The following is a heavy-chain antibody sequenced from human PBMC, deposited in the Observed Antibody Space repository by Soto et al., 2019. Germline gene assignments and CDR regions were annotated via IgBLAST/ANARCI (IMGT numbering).Heavy chain of an antibody. CDR1: GGSVSSGSFY. D-gene: IGHD5-12*01. Sequence: LSLTCTVSGGSVSSGSFYWSWIRRPPGKGLEWIGYFYDSGSTNYNPSLRSRVTMSVDTSKNQFSLKLSSVTAADTAVYYCAASAPPATNYYYAMDVWGQGTTVTVSS. CDR2: FYDSGST. CDR3: AASAPPATNYYYAMDV. J-gene: IGHJ6*02. V-gene: IGHV4-61*01.